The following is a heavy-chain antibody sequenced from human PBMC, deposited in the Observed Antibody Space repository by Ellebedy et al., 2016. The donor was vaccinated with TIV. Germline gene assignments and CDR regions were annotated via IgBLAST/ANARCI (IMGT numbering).Heavy chain of an antibody. CDR3: ARGGATSSRYWRN. CDR2: INQDGRDK. CDR1: GFAFETDW. V-gene: IGHV3-7*01. J-gene: IGHJ4*02. D-gene: IGHD2-2*01. Sequence: GESLKISCAASGFAFETDWMTSVRQAPGKGLEWVGNINQDGRDKSYVDSVKGRFSISRDNAKNSLYLQMNSLRAEDKAVYYCARGGATSSRYWRNWGQGALVTVSS.